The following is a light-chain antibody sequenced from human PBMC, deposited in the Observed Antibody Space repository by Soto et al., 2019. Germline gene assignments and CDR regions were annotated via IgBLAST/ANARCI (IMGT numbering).Light chain of an antibody. CDR3: QQYDTPPLT. J-gene: IGKJ4*01. CDR1: QDISNY. V-gene: IGKV1-33*01. Sequence: DSQMTQSPSCLSAAVGDRVTITCQASQDISNYLNWYQQKPGKAPKLLIYDASNLETGVPSRFSGSGSGTDFTFTLRSLQPEDIATYYCQQYDTPPLTFGGGTKVDIK. CDR2: DAS.